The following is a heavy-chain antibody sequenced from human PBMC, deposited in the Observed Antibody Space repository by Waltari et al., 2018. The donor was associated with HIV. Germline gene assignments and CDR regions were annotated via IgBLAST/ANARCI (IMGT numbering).Heavy chain of an antibody. D-gene: IGHD3-10*01. CDR1: GDSISDTPFY. Sequence: QLQMQESGPGLVKPSETLSLTCSVSGDSISDTPFYWGWIRQPPGKGLEWIGSISYSGTTYSKASLSSRVIVSVDTPKNHFSLHLRSVTAADTAVYYCVRHWVYGSVPSAIRTFDNWGQGTLVTVSS. V-gene: IGHV4-39*01. CDR2: ISYSGTT. CDR3: VRHWVYGSVPSAIRTFDN. J-gene: IGHJ4*02.